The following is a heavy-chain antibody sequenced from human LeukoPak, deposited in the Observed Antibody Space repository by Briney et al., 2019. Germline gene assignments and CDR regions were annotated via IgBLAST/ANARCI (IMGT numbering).Heavy chain of an antibody. D-gene: IGHD2-15*01. Sequence: PGGSLRLSCAASGFTFSSYGMHWVRQASGKGLEWVTLISYDGSNKYYADSVKGRFTISRDNSKNTLYLQMNSLRAGDTAVYYCARDCTGGTCYDAFEIWGQGTMVTVSS. CDR1: GFTFSSYG. V-gene: IGHV3-30*03. CDR3: ARDCTGGTCYDAFEI. J-gene: IGHJ3*02. CDR2: ISYDGSNK.